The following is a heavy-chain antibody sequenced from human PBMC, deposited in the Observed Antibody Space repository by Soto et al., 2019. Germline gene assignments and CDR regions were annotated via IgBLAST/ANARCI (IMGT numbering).Heavy chain of an antibody. Sequence: QLQLQESGPGLVKPSETLSLTCTVSGGFISSSSYYWGWIRQPPGEGLEWIGSFYYSGSAYYNPSLTSRVTLSVDTSKNQSALKLSAVTAADTAIYYCARHLSDSGYDLNYWGQGTLVTVSS. CDR2: FYYSGSA. V-gene: IGHV4-39*01. D-gene: IGHD5-12*01. J-gene: IGHJ4*02. CDR1: GGFISSSSYY. CDR3: ARHLSDSGYDLNY.